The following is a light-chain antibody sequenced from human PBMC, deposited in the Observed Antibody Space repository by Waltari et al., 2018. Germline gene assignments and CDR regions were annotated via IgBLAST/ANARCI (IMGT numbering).Light chain of an antibody. CDR1: QTINNNF. V-gene: IGKV3-20*01. Sequence: IVLTQSPDTLSLSPGQRATLSCRASQTINNNFLVGYQQKPGQAPRLIIHGASSTATGFPDRFSGSGSGTDCTLTINSLKPEDSAVYYCQQYDGSVLTFGGGTKVEI. J-gene: IGKJ4*01. CDR2: GAS. CDR3: QQYDGSVLT.